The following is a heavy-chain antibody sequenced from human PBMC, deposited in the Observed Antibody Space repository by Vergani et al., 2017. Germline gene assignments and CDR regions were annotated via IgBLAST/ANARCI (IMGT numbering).Heavy chain of an antibody. V-gene: IGHV3-30*02. CDR1: GFTFSSYG. Sequence: QVQLVESGGGVVQPGGSLRLSCAASGFTFSSYGMHWVRQAPGKGLEWVAFIRYDGSNKYYADSVKGRFTISRDNSKNTLYLQMNSLRAEDTAVYYCAKGRRYSYGWYYYYYGMDGGGQGSTVTVSS. J-gene: IGHJ6*02. D-gene: IGHD5-18*01. CDR2: IRYDGSNK. CDR3: AKGRRYSYGWYYYYYGMDG.